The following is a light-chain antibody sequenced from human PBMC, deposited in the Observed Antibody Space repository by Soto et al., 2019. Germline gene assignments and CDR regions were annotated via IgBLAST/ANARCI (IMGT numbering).Light chain of an antibody. Sequence: EIVLTQSPDTLSLFPGERATLSCRASQSVSSTYLAWYQQKLGQAPRLLIFGASSRATGIPDRFSGSGSGTDFTLTISRLEPEDFAVYYCQQYGSSRWTFGQGTKVEF. V-gene: IGKV3-20*01. CDR3: QQYGSSRWT. J-gene: IGKJ1*01. CDR2: GAS. CDR1: QSVSSTY.